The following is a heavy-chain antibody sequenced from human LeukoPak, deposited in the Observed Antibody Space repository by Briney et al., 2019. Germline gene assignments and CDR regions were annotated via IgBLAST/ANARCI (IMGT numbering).Heavy chain of an antibody. J-gene: IGHJ6*02. CDR3: ARGPEAVAGQVYYYYGMDV. D-gene: IGHD6-19*01. Sequence: ASVKVSCKASGGTFSSYAISWVRQAPGQGLEWMGGIIPIFGTANYAQKFQGRVTITADESTSTAYMELSSLRSEDTAVYYCARGPEAVAGQVYYYYGMDVWGQGTTVTVSS. CDR2: IIPIFGTA. V-gene: IGHV1-69*13. CDR1: GGTFSSYA.